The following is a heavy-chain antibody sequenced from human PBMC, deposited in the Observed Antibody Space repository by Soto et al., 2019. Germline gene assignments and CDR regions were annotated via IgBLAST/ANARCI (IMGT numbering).Heavy chain of an antibody. Sequence: LRLSCSASGFTFSSYAMHWVRQAPGKGLEYVSAISSNGGSTYYADSVKGRFTISRDNSKNTLYLQMSSLRAEDTAVYYCVKDGDSSSWYISPFAFDIWGQGTMVTVSS. D-gene: IGHD6-13*01. CDR2: ISSNGGST. CDR3: VKDGDSSSWYISPFAFDI. J-gene: IGHJ3*02. V-gene: IGHV3-64D*06. CDR1: GFTFSSYA.